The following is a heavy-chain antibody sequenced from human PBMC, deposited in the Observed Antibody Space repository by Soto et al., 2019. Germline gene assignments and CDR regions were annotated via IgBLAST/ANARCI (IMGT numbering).Heavy chain of an antibody. CDR2: IKSEPDGGTT. V-gene: IGHV3-15*01. D-gene: IGHD3-3*01. CDR3: STDPFWSAYIADYYSYTMDV. CDR1: GFTFSNAW. Sequence: KSGGSLRLSCAASGFTFSNAWMSWVRQAPGKGLEWVGRIKSEPDGGTTDYAAPVKDRFTISRDDSKSTLYLQMNTLKTEDTALYYCSTDPFWSAYIADYYSYTMDVWGQGTTVTVSS. J-gene: IGHJ6*02.